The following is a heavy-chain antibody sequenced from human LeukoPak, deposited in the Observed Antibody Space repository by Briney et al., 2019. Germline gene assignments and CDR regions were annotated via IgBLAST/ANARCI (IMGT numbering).Heavy chain of an antibody. CDR2: IYSGGST. V-gene: IGHV3-53*01. CDR1: GFTVSSNY. CDR3: AREARGSGSYSDLLRYYYYYMDV. Sequence: GGSLRLSCAASGFTVSSNYMSWVRQAPGKGLEWVSVIYSGGSTYYADSVKGRFTISRDNSKNTLYLQMNSLRAEDTAVYYCAREARGSGSYSDLLRYYYYYMDVWGKGTTVTISS. D-gene: IGHD3-10*01. J-gene: IGHJ6*03.